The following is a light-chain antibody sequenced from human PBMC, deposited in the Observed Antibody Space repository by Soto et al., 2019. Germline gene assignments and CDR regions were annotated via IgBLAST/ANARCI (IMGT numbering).Light chain of an antibody. CDR2: DAS. V-gene: IGKV3-15*01. CDR3: QQYNNWPPVT. J-gene: IGKJ3*01. Sequence: DIVMTQSPATLSVSPGERATLSCRASQSVSSNLAWYQQKPGQAPRLLIYDASTRATDIPARFSGSGSGTEFTLTISSLQSEDFAVYYCQQYNNWPPVTFGPGTKVDIK. CDR1: QSVSSN.